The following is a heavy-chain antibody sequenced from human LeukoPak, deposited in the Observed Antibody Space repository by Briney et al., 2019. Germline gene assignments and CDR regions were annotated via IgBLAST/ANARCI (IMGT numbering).Heavy chain of an antibody. V-gene: IGHV4-61*01. CDR3: ARDPATVTTGLFDY. Sequence: SETLSLTCTVSDGSISSSSYYWSWIRQPPGKGLEWIGYIYYSGSTNYNPSLKSRVTISVDTSKNQFSLKLSSVTAADTAVYYCARDPATVTTGLFDYWGQGTLVTVSS. CDR2: IYYSGST. J-gene: IGHJ4*02. CDR1: DGSISSSSYY. D-gene: IGHD4-17*01.